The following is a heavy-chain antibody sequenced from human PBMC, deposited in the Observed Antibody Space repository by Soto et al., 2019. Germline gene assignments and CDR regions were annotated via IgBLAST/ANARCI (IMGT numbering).Heavy chain of an antibody. V-gene: IGHV2-5*02. Sequence: QITLKESGPTLVKPTQTLTLTFAFSGFTFTSSGIGVGWVRQPTGQAPVWLALIFWDDEKRYRPSLKSRLSITKDTPKSQVVLTMTNIDPVDTATYFCAHTRAEDLRSGHQYHHYYYKDVWCRWTTVTVSS. D-gene: IGHD3-3*01. J-gene: IGHJ6*03. CDR1: GFTFTSSGIG. CDR2: IFWDDEK. CDR3: AHTRAEDLRSGHQYHHYYYKDV.